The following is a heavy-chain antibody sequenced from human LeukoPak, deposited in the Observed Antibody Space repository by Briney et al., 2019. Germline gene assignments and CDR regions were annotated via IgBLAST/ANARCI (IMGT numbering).Heavy chain of an antibody. CDR1: GFTFSSYW. J-gene: IGHJ4*02. CDR3: AGGSGWLIDY. V-gene: IGHV3-7*04. Sequence: GGSLRLSCAASGFTFSSYWMNWVRQAPGKGLEWVANIKKDGSEENYVDSVKGRFTISRDNAKNTLYLQMNSLRAEDTAVYYCAGGSGWLIDYWGQGTLSPSPQ. D-gene: IGHD6-19*01. CDR2: IKKDGSEE.